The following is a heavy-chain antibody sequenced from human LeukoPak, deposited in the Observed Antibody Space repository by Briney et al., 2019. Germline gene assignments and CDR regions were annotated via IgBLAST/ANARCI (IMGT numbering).Heavy chain of an antibody. Sequence: APVKVSCKTSGYSFTNYYIHWVRQAPGEGLEWMGWINPSSGGTEYAQKFQGRVTMTGDTSISTAYMELSRLRSDDTAVYYCARDRGSSWYVDYWGQGTLVTVSS. J-gene: IGHJ4*02. CDR1: GYSFTNYY. CDR3: ARDRGSSWYVDY. CDR2: INPSSGGT. D-gene: IGHD6-13*01. V-gene: IGHV1-2*02.